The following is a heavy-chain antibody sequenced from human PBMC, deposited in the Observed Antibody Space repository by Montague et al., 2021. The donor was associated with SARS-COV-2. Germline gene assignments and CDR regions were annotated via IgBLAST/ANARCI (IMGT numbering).Heavy chain of an antibody. CDR2: IDWDDDK. V-gene: IGHV2-70*11. CDR3: ARTSYDILTGRDYGMDV. CDR1: GFSLSTSGMC. Sequence: PALVKPTKTLTLTCTFSGFSLSTSGMCVSWIRQPPGKALEWLARIDWDDDKYYSTSLKTRLTISKDTSKNQVVLTMTNMDPVDTATYYCARTSYDILTGRDYGMDVWGQGTTVTVSS. D-gene: IGHD3-9*01. J-gene: IGHJ6*02.